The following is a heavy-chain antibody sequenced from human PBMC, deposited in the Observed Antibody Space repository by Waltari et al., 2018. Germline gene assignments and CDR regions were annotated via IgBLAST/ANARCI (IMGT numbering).Heavy chain of an antibody. CDR3: ASSDDYGDSPPLGV. D-gene: IGHD4-17*01. Sequence: EVQLLESGGGLVQPGGSLRLSCAASGFTFSSYAMSWVRQAPGKGLEWVSAMSGSGGSTYYADSVKGRFTSSRDNSKNTLYLQMNSLRAEDTAVYYCASSDDYGDSPPLGVWGQGTLVTVSS. V-gene: IGHV3-23*01. J-gene: IGHJ4*02. CDR1: GFTFSSYA. CDR2: MSGSGGST.